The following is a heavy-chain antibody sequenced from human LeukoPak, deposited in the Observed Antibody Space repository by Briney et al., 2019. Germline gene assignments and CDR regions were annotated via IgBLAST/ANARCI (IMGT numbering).Heavy chain of an antibody. CDR1: GFTFSSYA. Sequence: PGGSLRLSCAASGFTFSSYAMHWVRQAPGKGLEWVAVISYDGSNKYYADSVKGRFTISRDNSKNTLYLQMNSLRAEDTAVYYCARGPDARYYDSSDYWGQGTLVTVSS. D-gene: IGHD3-22*01. CDR2: ISYDGSNK. V-gene: IGHV3-30-3*01. CDR3: ARGPDARYYDSSDY. J-gene: IGHJ4*02.